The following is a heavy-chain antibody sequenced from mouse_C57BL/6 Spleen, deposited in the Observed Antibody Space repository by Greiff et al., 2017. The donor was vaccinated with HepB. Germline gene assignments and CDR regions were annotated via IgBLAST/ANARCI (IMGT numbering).Heavy chain of an antibody. Sequence: EVKVEESGGGLVKPGGSLKLSCAASGFTFSDYGMHWVRQAPEKGLEWVAYISSGSSTIYYADTVKGRFTISRDNAKNTLFLQMTSLRSEDTAMYYCARPTIYDYDGYYFDYWGQGTTLTVSS. CDR3: ARPTIYDYDGYYFDY. CDR2: ISSGSSTI. CDR1: GFTFSDYG. J-gene: IGHJ2*01. V-gene: IGHV5-17*01. D-gene: IGHD2-4*01.